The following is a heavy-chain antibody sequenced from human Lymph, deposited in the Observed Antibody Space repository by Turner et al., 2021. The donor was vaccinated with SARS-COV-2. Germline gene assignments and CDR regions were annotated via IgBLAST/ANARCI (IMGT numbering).Heavy chain of an antibody. V-gene: IGHV3-30-3*01. Sequence: QVQLVESWGGVVQPGRSLRLSCAASGFTFNNYPMHWVRQAPGKGREWVAVISYDGSNKHYADSVKARFTIYRDNSKNPLYLQMNSMRAEDTAVYYCARDSSGSGTLDYWGQGTLVTVSS. D-gene: IGHD3-10*01. CDR3: ARDSSGSGTLDY. CDR1: GFTFNNYP. CDR2: ISYDGSNK. J-gene: IGHJ4*02.